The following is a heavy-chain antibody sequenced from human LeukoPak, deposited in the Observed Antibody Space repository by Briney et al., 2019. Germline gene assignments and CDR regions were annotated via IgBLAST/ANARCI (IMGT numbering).Heavy chain of an antibody. V-gene: IGHV3-21*01. Sequence: PGGSLRLSCAASGFTFSSYSMNWVRQAPGKGLEWVSSISSSSSYIYYADSVKGRFTISRDNAKNSLYLQMNSLGAEDTAVYYCARDYGKSGRIDSSFGYWGQGSLVTVSS. J-gene: IGHJ4*02. CDR2: ISSSSSYI. CDR1: GFTFSSYS. CDR3: ARDYGKSGRIDSSFGY. D-gene: IGHD6-13*01.